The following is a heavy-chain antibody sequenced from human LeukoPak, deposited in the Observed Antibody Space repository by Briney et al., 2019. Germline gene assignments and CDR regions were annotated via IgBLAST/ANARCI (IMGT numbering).Heavy chain of an antibody. Sequence: SETLSLTCTVSGGSISGNLWSWIRQPAGKGLEWIGYISYSGSTNYNPSLKSRLTISVGTSKKQFSLKLTSVTAADTAVYYCARVGSYPGDQRSAFDYWGQGTLVTVSS. J-gene: IGHJ4*02. D-gene: IGHD4-17*01. V-gene: IGHV4-59*01. CDR2: ISYSGST. CDR1: GGSISGNL. CDR3: ARVGSYPGDQRSAFDY.